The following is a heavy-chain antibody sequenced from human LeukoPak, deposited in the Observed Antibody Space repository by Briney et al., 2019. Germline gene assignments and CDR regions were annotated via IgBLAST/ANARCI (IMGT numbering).Heavy chain of an antibody. J-gene: IGHJ4*02. CDR2: ISYDGSNK. CDR3: AKDLGSSWYDTGEDY. Sequence: GGSLRLSCAASGFTFSSYGMHWVRQAPGKGLEWVAVISYDGSNKYYADSVKGRFTISRDNSKNTLYLQMNSPRAEDTAVYYCAKDLGSSWYDTGEDYWGQGTLVTVSS. CDR1: GFTFSSYG. V-gene: IGHV3-30*18. D-gene: IGHD6-13*01.